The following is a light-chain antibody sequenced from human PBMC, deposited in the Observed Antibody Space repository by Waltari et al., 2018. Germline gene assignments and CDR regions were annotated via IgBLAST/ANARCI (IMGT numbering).Light chain of an antibody. CDR3: QQSYSTLIT. CDR2: AAS. Sequence: DIQMTQSQYALSASVADSVTISCPASQSISSYLNWYQQKPGKAPKLLIYAASSLQGGVPSRFSGRGSGTDFTLSISSLQAEDFATYYCQQSYSTLITFGQGTRLEIK. V-gene: IGKV1-39*01. J-gene: IGKJ5*01. CDR1: QSISSY.